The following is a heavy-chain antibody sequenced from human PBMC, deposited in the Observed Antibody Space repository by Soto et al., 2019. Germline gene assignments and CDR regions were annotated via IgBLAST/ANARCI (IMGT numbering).Heavy chain of an antibody. V-gene: IGHV4-31*03. D-gene: IGHD4-17*01. J-gene: IGHJ3*01. CDR3: ARRSPPVTTSSLDF. CDR2: IHDSGTT. CDR1: GASISRGSYY. Sequence: QVLLQESGPGLVKPSQTLSVTCTVSGASISRGSYYWSWVRHHPGKGLEWIGYIHDSGTTYYNPSLKSRILISLDTASNQVSLKLTSVTAADTAVYYCARRSPPVTTSSLDFWGQGLMVTVSS.